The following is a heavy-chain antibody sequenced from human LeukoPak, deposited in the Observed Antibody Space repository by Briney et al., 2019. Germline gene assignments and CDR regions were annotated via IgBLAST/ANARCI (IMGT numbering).Heavy chain of an antibody. CDR2: IYYSGST. D-gene: IGHD5-18*01. CDR1: GGSISSYY. CDR3: ARGCSYGYDFDY. V-gene: IGHV4-59*01. Sequence: TSETLSLTCTVSGGSISSYYWSWIRQPPGKGLEWIGYIYYSGSTNYNPSLKSRVTISVDTSKNQFSLKLSSVTAADTAVYYCARGCSYGYDFDYWGQGTLVTVSS. J-gene: IGHJ4*02.